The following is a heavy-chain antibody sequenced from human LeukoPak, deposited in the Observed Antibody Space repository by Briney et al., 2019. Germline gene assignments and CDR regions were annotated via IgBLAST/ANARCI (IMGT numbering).Heavy chain of an antibody. V-gene: IGHV5-51*01. CDR3: ARYYDYVWGTRNAFDI. Sequence: GEYLQISCKASGYSFTTHWIGWVRQMPGKGLEWMGIIFPGDSETIYSPSFQGQVSISADKSISTAYLQWSSLKASDTAMYYCARYYDYVWGTRNAFDIWGQGTMVTVSS. CDR1: GYSFTTHW. D-gene: IGHD3-16*01. CDR2: IFPGDSET. J-gene: IGHJ3*02.